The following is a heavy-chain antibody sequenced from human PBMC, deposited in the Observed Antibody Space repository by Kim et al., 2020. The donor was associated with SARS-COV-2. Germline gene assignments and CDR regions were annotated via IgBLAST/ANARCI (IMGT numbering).Heavy chain of an antibody. CDR2: ISWNSGSI. V-gene: IGHV3-9*01. Sequence: GGSLRLSCAASGFTFGDYAMHWVRQAPGKGLEWVSGISWNSGSIGYADSVKGRFTISRDNAKNSLYLQMNSLRAEDTALYYCAKGGYSYGHNWFDPWGQGTLVTVSS. J-gene: IGHJ5*02. CDR1: GFTFGDYA. D-gene: IGHD5-18*01. CDR3: AKGGYSYGHNWFDP.